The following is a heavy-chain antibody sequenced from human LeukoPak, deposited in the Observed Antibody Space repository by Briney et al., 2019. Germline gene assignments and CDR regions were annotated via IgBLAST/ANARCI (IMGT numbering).Heavy chain of an antibody. CDR2: ISAYNGNT. CDR3: ARRVIQLGYYSSGMDV. V-gene: IGHV1-18*04. CDR1: GYTFTSYG. D-gene: IGHD3-10*01. J-gene: IGHJ6*01. Sequence: ASAKVSCKASGYTFTSYGISWVRQAPGQGLEWRGWISAYNGNTTYAQKLQGRVTMTTDTSTSTAYMELRSPRSDHTAVYYCARRVIQLGYYSSGMDVWGKGTTVTVYS.